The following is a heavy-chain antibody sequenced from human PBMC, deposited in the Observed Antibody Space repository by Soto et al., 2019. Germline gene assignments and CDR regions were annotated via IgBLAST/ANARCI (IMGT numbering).Heavy chain of an antibody. J-gene: IGHJ6*02. CDR2: ISSSSSYI. CDR3: ARAPYSSSSGNGMDV. Sequence: EVQLVESGGGLVKPGGSLRLSCAASGFTFSSYSMNWVRQAPGKGLEWVSSISSSSSYIYYADSVKGRFTISRDNAKNSQYLQRNSLRAEDTAVYYCARAPYSSSSGNGMDVWGQGTTVTVSS. V-gene: IGHV3-21*01. D-gene: IGHD6-6*01. CDR1: GFTFSSYS.